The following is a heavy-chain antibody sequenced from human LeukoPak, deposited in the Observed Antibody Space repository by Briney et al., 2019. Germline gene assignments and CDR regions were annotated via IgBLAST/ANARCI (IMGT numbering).Heavy chain of an antibody. D-gene: IGHD2-2*01. V-gene: IGHV4-31*03. CDR1: GGSISSGGYY. Sequence: SSETLSLTCTVSGGSISSGGYYWSWIRQHPGKGLEWIGYIYYSGSTYYNPSLKSRVTISVDTSKNQFSLKLSSVTAADTAVYYCARGREDQLRSRYFDYWGQGTLVTVSS. CDR3: ARGREDQLRSRYFDY. J-gene: IGHJ4*02. CDR2: IYYSGST.